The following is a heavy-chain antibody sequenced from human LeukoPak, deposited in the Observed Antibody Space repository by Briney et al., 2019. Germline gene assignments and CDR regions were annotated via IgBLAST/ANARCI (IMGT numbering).Heavy chain of an antibody. D-gene: IGHD4-11*01. CDR2: ISAYNGNT. CDR3: AKRLPYYFDY. CDR1: GYTFTSYG. V-gene: IGHV1-18*01. Sequence: ASVKVSCKASGYTFTSYGISWVRQAPGQGLEWMGWISAYNGNTNYAQKLQGRVTMTTDTSTSTAYMELRSLRAEDTAVYYCAKRLPYYFDYWGQGTLVTVSS. J-gene: IGHJ4*02.